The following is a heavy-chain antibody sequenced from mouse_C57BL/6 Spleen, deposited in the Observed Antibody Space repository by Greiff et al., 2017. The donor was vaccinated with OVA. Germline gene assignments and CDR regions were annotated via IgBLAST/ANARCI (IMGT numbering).Heavy chain of an antibody. D-gene: IGHD1-1*01. CDR3: AIYYGSSDGYFDV. Sequence: VKLQQPGAELVKPGASVKLSCKASGYTFTSYWMHWVKQRPGQGLEWIGMIHPNSGSTNYNEKFKSKATLTVDKSSSTAYMQLSSLSSEDSAVYYCAIYYGSSDGYFDVWGTGTTVTVSS. V-gene: IGHV1-64*01. CDR2: IHPNSGST. J-gene: IGHJ1*03. CDR1: GYTFTSYW.